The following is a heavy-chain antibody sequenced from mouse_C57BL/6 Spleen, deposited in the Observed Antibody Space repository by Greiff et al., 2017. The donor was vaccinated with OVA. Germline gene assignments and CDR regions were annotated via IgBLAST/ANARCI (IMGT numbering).Heavy chain of an antibody. D-gene: IGHD1-1*01. CDR3: ARGATVVARYFDV. CDR1: GYTFTSYW. J-gene: IGHJ1*03. V-gene: IGHV1-64*01. CDR2: IHPNSGST. Sequence: QVQLKQSGAELVKPGASVKLSCKASGYTFTSYWMHWVKQRPGQGLEWIGMIHPNSGSTNYNEKFKSKATLTVDKSSSTAYMQLSSLTSEDSAVYYCARGATVVARYFDVWGTGTTITVSS.